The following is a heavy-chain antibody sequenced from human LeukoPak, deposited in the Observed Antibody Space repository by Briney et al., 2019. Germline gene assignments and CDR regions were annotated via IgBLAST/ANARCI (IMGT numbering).Heavy chain of an antibody. Sequence: GGSLRLSCAASGFTFSSYAMSWVRQAPGKGLEWVSTISTSGGSTYSAESVKGRFTISRDNSKNTLFLQMNGLRAEDTALYYCASAVSTIKDGYNPWRTLDYWGQGTLVTVSS. V-gene: IGHV3-23*01. CDR1: GFTFSSYA. CDR2: ISTSGGST. CDR3: ASAVSTIKDGYNPWRTLDY. D-gene: IGHD5-24*01. J-gene: IGHJ4*02.